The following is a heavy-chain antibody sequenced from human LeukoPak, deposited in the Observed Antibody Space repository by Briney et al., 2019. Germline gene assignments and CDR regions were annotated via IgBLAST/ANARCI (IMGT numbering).Heavy chain of an antibody. V-gene: IGHV4-59*01. CDR2: TYYSGST. Sequence: SETLSLTCTVSGGSISSYYWSWIRQPPGKGLEWIGYTYYSGSTNYNPSLKSRVTISVDTSKNQFSLKLSSVTAADTAVYYCARGSRTFDYWGQGTLVTVSS. D-gene: IGHD6-13*01. CDR3: ARGSRTFDY. CDR1: GGSISSYY. J-gene: IGHJ4*02.